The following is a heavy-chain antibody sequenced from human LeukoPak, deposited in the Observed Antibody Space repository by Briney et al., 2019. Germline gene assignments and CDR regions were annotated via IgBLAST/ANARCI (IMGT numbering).Heavy chain of an antibody. CDR2: IYYSGST. Sequence: PSETLSLTCTVSGGSISSYYWSWIRQPPGKGLEWIGYIYYSGSTNYNPSLKSRVTISVDTSKNQFSLKLSSVTAADTAVYYCARRYYYGSGSLWHAFDIWGQGTMVTVSS. V-gene: IGHV4-59*12. CDR3: ARRYYYGSGSLWHAFDI. J-gene: IGHJ3*02. CDR1: GGSISSYY. D-gene: IGHD3-10*01.